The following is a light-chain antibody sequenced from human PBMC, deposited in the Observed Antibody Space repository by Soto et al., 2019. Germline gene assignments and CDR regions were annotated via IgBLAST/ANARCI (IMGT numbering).Light chain of an antibody. J-gene: IGLJ2*01. V-gene: IGLV2-14*01. CDR3: SSYTSSNTLI. CDR2: EVT. Sequence: QSALIQPASVSGSRGQSITISCTGASSDVGGYNYVSWYQQFPGRAPKVMIYEVTNRPSGVSNRFSGSKSGNTASLTISGLQAEGEADYYCSSYTSSNTLIFGGGTKVTVL. CDR1: SSDVGGYNY.